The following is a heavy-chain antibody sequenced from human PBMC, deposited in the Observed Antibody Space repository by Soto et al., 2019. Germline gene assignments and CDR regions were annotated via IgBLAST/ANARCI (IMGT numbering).Heavy chain of an antibody. CDR2: ISWNSGSI. V-gene: IGHV3-9*01. J-gene: IGHJ4*02. CDR3: AKDGGKYSSGYYYFDY. D-gene: IGHD3-22*01. Sequence: GGSLRLSCAASGFTFDDYAMHWVRQAPGKGLEWVSGISWNSGSIGYADSVKGRFTISRDNAKNSLYLQMNSLRAEDTALYYCAKDGGKYSSGYYYFDYWGQGTLVTVSS. CDR1: GFTFDDYA.